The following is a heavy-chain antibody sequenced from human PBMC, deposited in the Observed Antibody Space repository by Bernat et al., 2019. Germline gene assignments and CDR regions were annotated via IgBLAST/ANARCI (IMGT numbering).Heavy chain of an antibody. CDR1: GFTFSSYV. V-gene: IGHV3-30-3*01. Sequence: QVQLVESGGGVVQPGRSLRLSCAASGFTFSSYVMHWVRQAPGKGLEWVTLISHDGSNKYYSDSVKGRFTISRDNSKNTLYLQMNSLRAEDTAVYYCAKDRQWLEYYFDYWGQGTLVTVSS. D-gene: IGHD6-19*01. CDR2: ISHDGSNK. J-gene: IGHJ4*02. CDR3: AKDRQWLEYYFDY.